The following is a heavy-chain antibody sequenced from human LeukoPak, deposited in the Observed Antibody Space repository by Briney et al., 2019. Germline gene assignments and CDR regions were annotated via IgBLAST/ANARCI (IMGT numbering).Heavy chain of an antibody. CDR3: AAGIRGDCGSDCYPLFDS. CDR2: IVVGSGNT. Sequence: SVKVSCKASGFTFTSSAVQWVRQARGQRLEWMAWIVVGSGNTNYAQKFQERVTITRDMSTSTAYMELSSLRSEDTAVYYCAAGIRGDCGSDCYPLFDSWGQGTLVTVSS. D-gene: IGHD2-21*02. CDR1: GFTFTSSA. J-gene: IGHJ4*02. V-gene: IGHV1-58*01.